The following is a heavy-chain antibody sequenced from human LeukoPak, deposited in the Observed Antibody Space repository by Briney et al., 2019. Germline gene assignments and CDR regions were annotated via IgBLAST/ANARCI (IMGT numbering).Heavy chain of an antibody. V-gene: IGHV3-23*01. Sequence: TGGSLRLSCAASGFTFSSYAMSWVRQAPGKGLEWVSAISGSGGSTYYADSVKGRFTISRDNSKNTLYLQMNSLRAEDTAVYYCAKDFHYYGSWGARGAFDYWGQGTLVTVSS. CDR3: AKDFHYYGSWGARGAFDY. D-gene: IGHD3-10*01. CDR1: GFTFSSYA. CDR2: ISGSGGST. J-gene: IGHJ4*02.